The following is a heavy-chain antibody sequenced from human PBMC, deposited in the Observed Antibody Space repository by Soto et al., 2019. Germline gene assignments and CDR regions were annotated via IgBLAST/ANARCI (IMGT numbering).Heavy chain of an antibody. CDR2: IYHSGST. CDR1: GGSISSGGYS. Sequence: SETLSLTCAVSGGSISSGGYSWSWIRQPPGKGLEWVGYIYHSGSTYYNPSLKSRVTISVDRSKNQFSLKLSSVTAADTAVYYCARVDYDILTGYLSWFDPWGQGTLVTVSS. V-gene: IGHV4-30-2*01. D-gene: IGHD3-9*01. J-gene: IGHJ5*02. CDR3: ARVDYDILTGYLSWFDP.